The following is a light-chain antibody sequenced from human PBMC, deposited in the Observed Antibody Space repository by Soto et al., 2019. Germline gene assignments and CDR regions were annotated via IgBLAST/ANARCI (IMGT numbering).Light chain of an antibody. V-gene: IGLV7-43*01. Sequence: QTVVTQEPSLTVSPGGTVTLTCASSTGAVTSGYYPNWFQQKPGQAPRALIYSISNKHSWTPARVSGSLLGGKAALTLSGVQPEDEAEYYCLLYYGGAWVFGGGTKLTVL. CDR1: TGAVTSGYY. CDR2: SIS. J-gene: IGLJ3*02. CDR3: LLYYGGAWV.